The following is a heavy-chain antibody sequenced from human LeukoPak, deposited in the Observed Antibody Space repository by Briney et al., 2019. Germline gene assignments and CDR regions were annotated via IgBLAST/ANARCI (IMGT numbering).Heavy chain of an antibody. V-gene: IGHV5-51*01. Sequence: GESLKISCKASGYSFTNYWIGWVRQMPGQGLEWMGIIYPGNSNTRYRPSFQGQVTISVDKSISTAYLHWSSLKASDTAMYYCARPYYYDSSGYYLGFDAFEIWGQGTKVTVSS. CDR3: ARPYYYDSSGYYLGFDAFEI. J-gene: IGHJ3*02. CDR2: IYPGNSNT. D-gene: IGHD3-22*01. CDR1: GYSFTNYW.